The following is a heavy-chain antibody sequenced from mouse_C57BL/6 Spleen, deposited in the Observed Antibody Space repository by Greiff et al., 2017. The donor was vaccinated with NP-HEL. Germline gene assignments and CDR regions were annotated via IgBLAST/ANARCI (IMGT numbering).Heavy chain of an antibody. CDR2: IDPENGDT. CDR1: GFNIKDDY. Sequence: VQLKESGAELVRPGASVKLSCTASGFNIKDDYMHWVKQRPEQGLEWIGWIDPENGDTEYASKFQGKATITADTSSNTAYLQLSSLTSEDTAVYYCTTHYGNLYWGQGTTLTVSS. J-gene: IGHJ2*01. CDR3: TTHYGNLY. D-gene: IGHD2-1*01. V-gene: IGHV14-4*01.